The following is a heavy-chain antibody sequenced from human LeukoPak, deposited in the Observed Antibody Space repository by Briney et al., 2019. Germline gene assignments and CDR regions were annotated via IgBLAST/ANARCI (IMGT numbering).Heavy chain of an antibody. Sequence: SETLSLTCTVSGYSISSGYYWGWIRQPPGKGLEWIGSSGRTFYNPSLKSRVTISVDTSKNQFSLKLSSVTAADTAVYYCARANYGSGSYVDWFDPWGQGTLVTVSS. V-gene: IGHV4-38-2*02. CDR1: GYSISSGYY. D-gene: IGHD3-10*01. CDR3: ARANYGSGSYVDWFDP. CDR2: SGRT. J-gene: IGHJ5*02.